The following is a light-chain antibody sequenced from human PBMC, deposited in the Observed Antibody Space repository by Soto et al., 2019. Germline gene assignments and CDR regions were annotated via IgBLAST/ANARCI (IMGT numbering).Light chain of an antibody. CDR2: FAT. J-gene: IGKJ4*01. CDR1: QTVSNN. Sequence: ERVMTQSPATLSVSPGEKATLSCRASQTVSNNLAWYQQKAGQAPRLLIYFATTRATGIPARFSGSGSGTKFTLTISTLQSEDFAVYYCQQYNEWPLTFGGGTKVETK. CDR3: QQYNEWPLT. V-gene: IGKV3-15*01.